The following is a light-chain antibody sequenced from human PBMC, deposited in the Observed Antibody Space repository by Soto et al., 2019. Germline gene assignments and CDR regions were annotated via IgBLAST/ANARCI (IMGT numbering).Light chain of an antibody. V-gene: IGKV1-5*01. CDR1: QSISSW. CDR3: QQYNSYSQT. J-gene: IGKJ1*01. CDR2: DAS. Sequence: DIQMTQSPSTLSASVGDRVTITCRASQSISSWLAWYQQKPGKAPKLLIYDASSLEPGVPSRFSGGGSGTEFTLTISSLQPDDFATYYCQQYNSYSQTFGQGTKVDIK.